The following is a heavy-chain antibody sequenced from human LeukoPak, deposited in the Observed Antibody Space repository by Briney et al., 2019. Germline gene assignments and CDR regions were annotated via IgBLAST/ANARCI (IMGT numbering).Heavy chain of an antibody. CDR3: AKSRGYIGYDPWYFDL. CDR2: IIGSGGST. V-gene: IGHV3-23*01. CDR1: GFTFSSFG. Sequence: GGSLRLSCAASGFTFSSFGMIWAPQPPGRGLDRFSAIIGSGGSTYYADSVKGRFTISRDNSKNTLYLQINSMRAEDTAVYYCAKSRGYIGYDPWYFDLWGRGTLVTVSS. D-gene: IGHD5-12*01. J-gene: IGHJ2*01.